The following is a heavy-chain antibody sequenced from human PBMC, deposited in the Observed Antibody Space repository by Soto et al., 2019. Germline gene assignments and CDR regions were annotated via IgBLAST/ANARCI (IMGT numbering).Heavy chain of an antibody. Sequence: GGSLRLSCAASGFTFSSYGMHWVRQAPGKGLEWVAVISYDGSNRYYGDSVKGRFTISRDNSKNTLYLQMNSLRAEATAVYYCANTWSGYYYFDSWGQGTMVTVSS. CDR1: GFTFSSYG. V-gene: IGHV3-30*18. CDR2: ISYDGSNR. J-gene: IGHJ4*02. D-gene: IGHD3-3*01. CDR3: ANTWSGYYYFDS.